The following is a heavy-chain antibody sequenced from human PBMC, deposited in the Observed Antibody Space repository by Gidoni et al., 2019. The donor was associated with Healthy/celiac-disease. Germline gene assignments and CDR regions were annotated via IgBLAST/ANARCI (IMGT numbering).Heavy chain of an antibody. D-gene: IGHD3-3*01. V-gene: IGHV4-39*01. Sequence: QLQLQESGPGLVKPSETLSLTCTVSGGSIRSSSYYWAWIRPPPGKGLEWIGSIYYSGSTYYNPSLKSRVTISVDTSKNQFSLKLSSVTAADTAVYYCARPRNDFWSGYYTGFDYWGQGTLVTVSS. CDR3: ARPRNDFWSGYYTGFDY. CDR1: GGSIRSSSYY. CDR2: IYYSGST. J-gene: IGHJ4*02.